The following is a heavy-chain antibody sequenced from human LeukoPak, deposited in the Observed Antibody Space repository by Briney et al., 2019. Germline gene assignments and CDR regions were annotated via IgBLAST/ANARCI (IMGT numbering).Heavy chain of an antibody. Sequence: PSETLSLTCTVSGGSISSYYWSWIRQPPGKGLEYIGYIYYSGTTNYNPSLKSRVTISVDTSKNQFSLKLSSVTAADTAVYYCARDLQDYDSSGYYYSAYAFDIWGQGTMVTVSS. CDR1: GGSISSYY. D-gene: IGHD3-22*01. CDR2: IYYSGTT. V-gene: IGHV4-59*12. J-gene: IGHJ3*02. CDR3: ARDLQDYDSSGYYYSAYAFDI.